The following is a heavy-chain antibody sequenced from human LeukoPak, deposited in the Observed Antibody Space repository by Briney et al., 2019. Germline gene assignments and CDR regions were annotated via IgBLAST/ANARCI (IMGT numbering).Heavy chain of an antibody. CDR1: GGTFSSYA. Sequence: ASVNVSCKASGGTFSSYAISWVRQAPGQGLEWMGGIIPIFGTANYAQKFQGRVTITADESTSTAYMELSSLRSEDTAVYYCARELDRYYYDSSGYYSPAWFDPWGQGTLVTVSS. D-gene: IGHD3-22*01. J-gene: IGHJ5*02. V-gene: IGHV1-69*13. CDR3: ARELDRYYYDSSGYYSPAWFDP. CDR2: IIPIFGTA.